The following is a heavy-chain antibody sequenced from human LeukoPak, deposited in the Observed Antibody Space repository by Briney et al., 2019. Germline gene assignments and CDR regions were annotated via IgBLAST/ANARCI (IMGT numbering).Heavy chain of an antibody. D-gene: IGHD3-10*01. Sequence: PGGSLRLSCAASGFTFSNYGMHWVRQAPGKGLEWVAVVSYDGPNKYYADSVKGRFTISRDNSKNTLYLQMNSLTTEDTAVYYCAKCYGSETYYNPIWFDPWGQGTLVTVSS. V-gene: IGHV3-30*18. CDR2: VSYDGPNK. CDR1: GFTFSNYG. J-gene: IGHJ5*02. CDR3: AKCYGSETYYNPIWFDP.